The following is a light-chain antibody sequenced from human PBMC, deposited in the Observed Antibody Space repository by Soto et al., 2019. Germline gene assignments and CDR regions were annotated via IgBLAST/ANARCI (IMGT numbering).Light chain of an antibody. CDR2: DNN. J-gene: IGLJ2*01. Sequence: QSVLMQPPSVSAAPRQKVTISCSGSSSNIGNNYVSWYQQFPGTAPKLLIYDNNKRPSGIPHRFSGSKSGTSATLDITGLQTGDEADYYCGTWDSSLSAVVFGGGTKLTVL. CDR3: GTWDSSLSAVV. CDR1: SSNIGNNY. V-gene: IGLV1-51*01.